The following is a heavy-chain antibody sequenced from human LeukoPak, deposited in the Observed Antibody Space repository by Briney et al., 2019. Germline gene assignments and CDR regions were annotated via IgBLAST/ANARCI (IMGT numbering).Heavy chain of an antibody. CDR3: SKDALGAYYYYYMGV. D-gene: IGHD4-17*01. V-gene: IGHV1-2*02. J-gene: IGHJ6*03. Sequence: GASVKVSCKASGYTFTDYYIHWVRQAPGQGLEWMGWINPNSGDTNYAQSFQGRVTMTRDTSLSTAYMELSGLTSDDTAVYFCSKDALGAYYYYYMGVWGKGTTVTVSS. CDR1: GYTFTDYY. CDR2: INPNSGDT.